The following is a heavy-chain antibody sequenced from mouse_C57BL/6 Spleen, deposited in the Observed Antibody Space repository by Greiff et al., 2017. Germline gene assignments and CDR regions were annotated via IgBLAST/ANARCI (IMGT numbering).Heavy chain of an antibody. CDR3: ARPPHYYGSSSYAMDY. Sequence: QVQLKESGPGLVQPSQSLSITCTVSGFSLTSYGVHWVRQSPGKGLEWLGVIWSGGSTDYNAAFISRLSISKDNSKSQVFFKMNSLQADDTTIYYCARPPHYYGSSSYAMDYWGQGTSVTVSS. CDR2: IWSGGST. CDR1: GFSLTSYG. D-gene: IGHD1-1*01. J-gene: IGHJ4*01. V-gene: IGHV2-2*01.